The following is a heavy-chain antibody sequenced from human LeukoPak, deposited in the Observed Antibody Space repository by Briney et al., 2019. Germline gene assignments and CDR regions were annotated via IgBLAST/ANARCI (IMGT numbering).Heavy chain of an antibody. CDR1: GGSINSDDYY. CDR2: IYNRGST. V-gene: IGHV4-30-4*01. J-gene: IGHJ3*01. Sequence: KPSETLSLTCTVSGGSINSDDYYWSWIRQPPGKGLEWMGYIYNRGSTYYNPSLKSRVTISLDTSRNQFSLRLSSVTAADTAMYYCARDCSGGSCYGALDAWGQGTMVTVPS. CDR3: ARDCSGGSCYGALDA. D-gene: IGHD2-15*01.